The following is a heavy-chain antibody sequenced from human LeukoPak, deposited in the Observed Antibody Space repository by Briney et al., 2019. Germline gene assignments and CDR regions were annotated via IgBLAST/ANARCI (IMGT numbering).Heavy chain of an antibody. Sequence: KPSETLSLTCTVSGGSISSGDYYWSWIRQPPGKGLEWIGYIYYSGSTYYNPSLKSRVTISVDTSKNQFSLKLSSVTAADTAVYYCARAGGRSGYYGFDYWGQGTLVTVSS. V-gene: IGHV4-30-4*08. CDR2: IYYSGST. CDR1: GGSISSGDYY. J-gene: IGHJ4*02. CDR3: ARAGGRSGYYGFDY. D-gene: IGHD3-3*01.